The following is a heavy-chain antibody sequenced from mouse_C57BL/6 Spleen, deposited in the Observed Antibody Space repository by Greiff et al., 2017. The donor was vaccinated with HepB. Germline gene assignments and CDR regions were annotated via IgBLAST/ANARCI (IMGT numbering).Heavy chain of an antibody. V-gene: IGHV2-3*01. J-gene: IGHJ3*01. CDR2: IWGDGST. CDR3: AKEGHYYGDTSFAY. D-gene: IGHD1-1*01. CDR1: GFSLTSYG. Sequence: VMLVESGPGLVAPSQSLSITCTVSGFSLTSYGVSWVRQPPGKGLEWLGVIWGDGSTNYHSALISRLSISKDNSKSQVFLKLNSLQTDDTATYYCAKEGHYYGDTSFAYWGQGTLVTVSA.